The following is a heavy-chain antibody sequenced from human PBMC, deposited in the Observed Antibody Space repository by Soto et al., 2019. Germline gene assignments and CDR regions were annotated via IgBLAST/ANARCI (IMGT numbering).Heavy chain of an antibody. CDR1: GFTFSSYW. Sequence: EVQLVESGGGLVQPGGSLRLSCAASGFTFSSYWMHWVRQAPGKGLVWVSRINSDGSSTSYADSVKGRFTISRDNAKNTLYLQMNSLRAEDTAVYYCARGFQKRIAVAGTVIGYGMDVWGQGTTVTVSS. D-gene: IGHD6-19*01. CDR2: INSDGSST. V-gene: IGHV3-74*01. CDR3: ARGFQKRIAVAGTVIGYGMDV. J-gene: IGHJ6*02.